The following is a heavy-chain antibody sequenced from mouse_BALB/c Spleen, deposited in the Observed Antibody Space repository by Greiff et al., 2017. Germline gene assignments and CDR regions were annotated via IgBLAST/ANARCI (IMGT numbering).Heavy chain of an antibody. J-gene: IGHJ1*01. Sequence: EESGPGLVKPSQSLSLTCSVTGYSITSGYYWNWIRQFPGNKLEWMGYISYDGSNNYNPSLKNRISITRDTSKNQFFLKLNSVTTEDTATYYCARGGSSPWYFDVWGAGTTVTVSS. D-gene: IGHD1-1*01. V-gene: IGHV3-6*02. CDR2: ISYDGSN. CDR3: ARGGSSPWYFDV. CDR1: GYSITSGYY.